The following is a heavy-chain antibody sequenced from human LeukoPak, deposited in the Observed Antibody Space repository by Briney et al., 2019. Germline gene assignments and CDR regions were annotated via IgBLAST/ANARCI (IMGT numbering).Heavy chain of an antibody. J-gene: IGHJ4*02. V-gene: IGHV3-48*01. CDR2: ISSSGSTI. D-gene: IGHD6-25*01. CDR1: GFTVSSKH. CDR3: TRDISPSSSDDY. Sequence: GGSLRLSCAASGFTVSSKHMTWVRQAPGKGLEWVSYISSSGSTIYYADSVKGRFTISRDNAKNSLFLQMNNLRAEDTAVYYCTRDISPSSSDDYWGQGTLVTVSS.